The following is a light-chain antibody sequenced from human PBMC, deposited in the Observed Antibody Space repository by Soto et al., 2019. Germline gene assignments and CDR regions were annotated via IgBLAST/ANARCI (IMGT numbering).Light chain of an antibody. CDR1: QSLTSSY. Sequence: EIVLTQSPGTLSLSPGERATLSCRAGQSLTSSYLAWYQQKPGQAPRLLIYGASSRATGIPDRFSGSGSGTDFTLTISRLEPEDFAVYYCQQYGSSPSMYTFGQGTKVDIK. CDR3: QQYGSSPSMYT. J-gene: IGKJ2*01. CDR2: GAS. V-gene: IGKV3-20*01.